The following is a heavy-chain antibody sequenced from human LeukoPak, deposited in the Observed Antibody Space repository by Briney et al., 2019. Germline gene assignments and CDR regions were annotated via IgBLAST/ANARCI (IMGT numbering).Heavy chain of an antibody. J-gene: IGHJ4*02. Sequence: SVKVSCKASGYTFTSYDINWVRQAPGQGLEWMGGIIPIFGTANYAQKFQGRVTITADESTSTAYMELSSLRSEDTAVYYCARVSPKFRGGYSYGLDYWGQGTLVTVSS. V-gene: IGHV1-69*13. CDR2: IIPIFGTA. D-gene: IGHD5-18*01. CDR3: ARVSPKFRGGYSYGLDY. CDR1: GYTFTSYD.